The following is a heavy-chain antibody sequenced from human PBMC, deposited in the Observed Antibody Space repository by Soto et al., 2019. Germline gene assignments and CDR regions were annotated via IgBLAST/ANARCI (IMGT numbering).Heavy chain of an antibody. CDR3: ARGLITGSSYSGGWYYFDH. D-gene: IGHD1-26*01. CDR2: INDSGST. V-gene: IGHV4-34*02. Sequence: QVQLQQWGGGLLKPSETLSLNCAVHGGSFSGYIWTWIRQPPGKGLQWIGQINDSGSTYYNPSLTSRVIISMPTSNYQFSLELTSVTAADTAMYYCARGLITGSSYSGGWYYFDHWGQGTQVTVSS. CDR1: GGSFSGYI. J-gene: IGHJ4*02.